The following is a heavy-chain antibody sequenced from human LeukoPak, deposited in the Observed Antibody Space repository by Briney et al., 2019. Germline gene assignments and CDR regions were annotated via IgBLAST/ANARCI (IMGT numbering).Heavy chain of an antibody. D-gene: IGHD1-1*01. CDR2: ILSDGSKE. V-gene: IGHV3-33*01. CDR1: GFTFSNYG. CDR3: TTDLIWNDGWFDP. Sequence: GGSLRLSCAASGFTFSNYGMHWVRQAPGKGLEWVAVILSDGSKELYTDSVKGRFTISRDNSKNTLYLQMNSLKTEDTAVYYCTTDLIWNDGWFDPWGQGTLVTVSS. J-gene: IGHJ5*02.